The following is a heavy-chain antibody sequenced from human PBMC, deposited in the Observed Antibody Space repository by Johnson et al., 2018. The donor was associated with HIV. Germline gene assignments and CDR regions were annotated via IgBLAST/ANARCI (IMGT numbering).Heavy chain of an antibody. J-gene: IGHJ3*02. CDR1: GFTFDDHG. CDR3: VRGIVVVVAAGRADAFDI. V-gene: IGHV3-20*04. D-gene: IGHD2-15*01. CDR2: INWNGGSK. Sequence: VQLVESGGGVVRPGGSLRLSCAASGFTFDDHGMSWVRQVPGKGLEWVSGINWNGGSKDYADSVKGRFTISRDNAKNSLYLQMNSLRAEDTALYYCVRGIVVVVAAGRADAFDIWGQGTMFTVSS.